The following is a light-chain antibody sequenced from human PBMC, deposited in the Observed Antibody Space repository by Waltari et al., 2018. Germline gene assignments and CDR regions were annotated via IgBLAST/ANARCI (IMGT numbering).Light chain of an antibody. CDR3: QHYYSSPLT. Sequence: VMTQSPLSLAVSLGERAPIHCKSSQRFLNSSNNKNYLAWYQQKPGQPPKLHIYWASTRESGVPDRFSGSGSGTDFTLTISSLQAEDVAVYYCQHYYSSPLTFGGGTKVEIK. J-gene: IGKJ4*01. CDR2: WAS. V-gene: IGKV4-1*01. CDR1: QRFLNSSNNKNY.